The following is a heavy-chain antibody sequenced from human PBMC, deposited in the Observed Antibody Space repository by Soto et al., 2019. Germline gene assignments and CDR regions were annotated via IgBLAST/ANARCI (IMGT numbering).Heavy chain of an antibody. Sequence: EVQLVESGGGLIQPGGSLRLSCAASGFTVSTNYMSWVRQAPGKGLEWVSTIYSGGSTYYADSVKGRFTISRDNSKNTVYLQMNSLRAEDTAVYYCAKDIGIGGSYYVGDYWGQGTLVTVSS. CDR2: IYSGGST. J-gene: IGHJ4*02. CDR1: GFTVSTNY. D-gene: IGHD1-26*01. V-gene: IGHV3-53*01. CDR3: AKDIGIGGSYYVGDY.